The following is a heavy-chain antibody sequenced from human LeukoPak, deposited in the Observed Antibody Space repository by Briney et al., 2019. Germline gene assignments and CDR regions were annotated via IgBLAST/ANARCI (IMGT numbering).Heavy chain of an antibody. CDR1: GFTFSSYG. Sequence: GGSLRLSCAASGFTFSSYGMSWVRQAPGKGLEWVSAISGSGGSTYYADSVKGRFTISRDNSKNTLYLQMNSLRAEDTAVYYCAKENGLSSSWRSDSYYFDYWGQGTLVTVSS. CDR2: ISGSGGST. D-gene: IGHD6-13*01. CDR3: AKENGLSSSWRSDSYYFDY. V-gene: IGHV3-23*01. J-gene: IGHJ4*02.